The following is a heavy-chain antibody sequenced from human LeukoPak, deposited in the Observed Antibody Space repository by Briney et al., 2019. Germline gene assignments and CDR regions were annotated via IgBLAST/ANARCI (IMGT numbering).Heavy chain of an antibody. J-gene: IGHJ3*02. D-gene: IGHD2-15*01. CDR3: AREFTYCDGGGCFYHEAFDI. V-gene: IGHV3-7*01. Sequence: GGSLRLSCAAPGFSFSSHWMSWVRQAPGKGLEWVARIKQDGSERYYVDSVKGRLTISRDNAKNSLYLQMNSLRADDTAVYYCAREFTYCDGGGCFYHEAFDIWGQGTMVTVSS. CDR2: IKQDGSER. CDR1: GFSFSSHW.